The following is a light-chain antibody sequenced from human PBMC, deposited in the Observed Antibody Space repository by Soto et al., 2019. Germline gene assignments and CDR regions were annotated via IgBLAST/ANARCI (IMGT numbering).Light chain of an antibody. J-gene: IGKJ4*01. CDR3: QQDKNWPPLT. V-gene: IGKV3-15*01. CDR2: GAS. CDR1: QSLSSN. Sequence: EIVMTQSPATLSVSPGERATLSCRASQSLSSNLAWYPQKPGQGPRLLIYGASPRATGIPARFSGSGSGTEVTLTISSLQSEDCAVYYCQQDKNWPPLTFGGGTKVEIK.